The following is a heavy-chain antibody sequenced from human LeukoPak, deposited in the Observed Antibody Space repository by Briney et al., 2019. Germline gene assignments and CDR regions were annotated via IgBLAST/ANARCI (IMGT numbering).Heavy chain of an antibody. J-gene: IGHJ4*02. V-gene: IGHV4-61*02. CDR2: IFNTGST. CDR1: GDSIGRGSYY. Sequence: SETLSLTCAVSGDSIGRGSYYWGWIRQPTGKAPEWIGRIFNTGSTSYNPSLKSRVTISVDTSKNQFSLNLRSVTAADTAVYYCARDICGYNYGCFDSWGQGTLVTVSS. CDR3: ARDICGYNYGCFDS. D-gene: IGHD5-18*01.